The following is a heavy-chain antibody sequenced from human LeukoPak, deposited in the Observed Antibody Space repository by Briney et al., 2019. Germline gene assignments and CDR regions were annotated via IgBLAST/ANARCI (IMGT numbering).Heavy chain of an antibody. J-gene: IGHJ4*02. V-gene: IGHV3-30-3*01. Sequence: GGSLRLSCAASGFTFSSYAMHWVRQAPGKGLEWVAVISYDGSNKYYADSVKGRFTISRDNAKNSLYLQMDSLRAEDTALYYCAASTVTYHFDYWGQGTLVTVSS. CDR3: AASTVTYHFDY. CDR1: GFTFSSYA. D-gene: IGHD4-17*01. CDR2: ISYDGSNK.